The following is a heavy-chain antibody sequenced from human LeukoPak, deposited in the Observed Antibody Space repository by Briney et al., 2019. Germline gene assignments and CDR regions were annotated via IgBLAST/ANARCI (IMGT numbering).Heavy chain of an antibody. CDR2: ISGTDSTI. CDR1: GFTFSDYY. CDR3: ARDRGITGRKWFDP. V-gene: IGHV3-11*04. J-gene: IGHJ5*02. Sequence: GGSLRLSCATSGFTFSDYYMSWIRQAPGKGLEWVSSISGTDSTIHYADSVKGRFTISRDNAKNSLYLQMNSLRAEDTAVYYCARDRGITGRKWFDPWGQGTLVTVSS. D-gene: IGHD6-13*01.